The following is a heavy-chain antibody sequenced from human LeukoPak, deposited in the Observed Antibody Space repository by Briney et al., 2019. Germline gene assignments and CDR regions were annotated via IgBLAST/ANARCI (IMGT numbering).Heavy chain of an antibody. CDR1: GGSLSRYH. V-gene: IGHV4-59*01. D-gene: IGHD5-18*01. Sequence: SGTLSVTCTVTGGSLSRYHWSWLGQPPGKGLAGIGHIYCRGRTKYNPPLMSRGTISVDKTKSQFLLMFTSVTSADTAVYYCATGGYSYGLPDYWGQGTLVTVSS. J-gene: IGHJ4*02. CDR2: IYCRGRT. CDR3: ATGGYSYGLPDY.